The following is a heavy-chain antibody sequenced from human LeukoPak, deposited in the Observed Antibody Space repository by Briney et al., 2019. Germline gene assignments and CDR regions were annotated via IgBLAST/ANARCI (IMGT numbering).Heavy chain of an antibody. CDR2: IIPIFGTA. CDR1: GGTFSSYA. J-gene: IGHJ3*02. V-gene: IGHV1-69*01. CDR3: ARDPYYYDSSGYYYDDAFDI. D-gene: IGHD3-22*01. Sequence: GSSVKVSCKASGGTFSSYAISWVRQAPGQGLEWMGGIIPIFGTANYAQKFQGRVTITADESTSTAYMELSSLRSEDTAVYYCARDPYYYDSSGYYYDDAFDIWGQGTVVTVSS.